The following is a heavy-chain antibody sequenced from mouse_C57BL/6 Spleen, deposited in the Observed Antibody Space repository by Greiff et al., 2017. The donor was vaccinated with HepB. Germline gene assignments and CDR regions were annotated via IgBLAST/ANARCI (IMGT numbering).Heavy chain of an antibody. Sequence: EVKLQESGPGLVKPSQSLSLTCSVTGYFITSGYYWNWIRQFPGNKLEWMGYISYDGSNNYNPSLKNRISITRDTSKNQFFLKLNSVTTEDTATYYCARYYEYYFDYWGQGTTLTVSS. CDR2: ISYDGSN. CDR1: GYFITSGYY. D-gene: IGHD1-1*01. CDR3: ARYYEYYFDY. J-gene: IGHJ2*01. V-gene: IGHV3-6*01.